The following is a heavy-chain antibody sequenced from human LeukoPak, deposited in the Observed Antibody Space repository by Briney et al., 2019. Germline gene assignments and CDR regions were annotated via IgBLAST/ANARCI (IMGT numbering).Heavy chain of an antibody. V-gene: IGHV3-48*03. D-gene: IGHD5-18*01. CDR1: EFTFSSYE. J-gene: IGHJ4*02. CDR3: ARVDTAMDTFDH. CDR2: ISCSGSTI. Sequence: GGSLRLSCAASEFTFSSYEMYWVRQAPGKGLEGVSYISCSGSTIYYADSVKGRFTISRDNAKNSLYLQMNSLRAEDTAIYYCARVDTAMDTFDHWGQGTLVTVSS.